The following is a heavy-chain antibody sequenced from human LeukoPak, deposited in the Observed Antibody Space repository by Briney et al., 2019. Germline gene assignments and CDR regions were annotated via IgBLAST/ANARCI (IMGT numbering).Heavy chain of an antibody. J-gene: IGHJ4*02. D-gene: IGHD3-9*01. CDR2: IYQIGWT. CDR3: ARVEILYDIVTGHYYFDY. Sequence: SGTLSLTCAVSGGSISSSNWWSWVRQPPGKGREWFGEIYQIGWTNYNPSIKCRVAISVDKSKNQLSLKLSSMAAADTAVYYCARVEILYDIVTGHYYFDYWGQGTLVTVSS. V-gene: IGHV4-4*02. CDR1: GGSISSSNW.